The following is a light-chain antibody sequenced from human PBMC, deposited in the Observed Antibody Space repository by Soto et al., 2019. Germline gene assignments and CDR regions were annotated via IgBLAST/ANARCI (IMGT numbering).Light chain of an antibody. J-gene: IGKJ5*01. V-gene: IGKV1-39*01. CDR1: QTIYSN. CDR2: AAS. Sequence: DIQLTQSQSSLSASVGDTVAITCRASQTIYSNLNWYQQKPGKAPNLLIYAASSLESGVPARFSGSGSGTHFTLTITGLQPEDFATYYCQQTYSSLPITFGQGTLLEI. CDR3: QQTYSSLPIT.